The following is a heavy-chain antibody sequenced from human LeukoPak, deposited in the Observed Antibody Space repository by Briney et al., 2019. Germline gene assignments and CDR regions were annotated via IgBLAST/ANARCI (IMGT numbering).Heavy chain of an antibody. V-gene: IGHV3-21*01. CDR1: GLTFSDYR. CDR3: ATVDGDLPYYMND. CDR2: ISSWSTYI. Sequence: GGSLRLSCAASGLTFSDYRMNWVRQAPGKGLEWVSSISSWSTYIYYAASVKGRFTISRDDARSSLYLQMSSLRAEDTAVYYCATVDGDLPYYMNDWGKGTTVTVSS. D-gene: IGHD4-17*01. J-gene: IGHJ6*03.